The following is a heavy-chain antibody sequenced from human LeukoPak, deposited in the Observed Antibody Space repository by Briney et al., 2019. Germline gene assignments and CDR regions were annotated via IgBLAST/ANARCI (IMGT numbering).Heavy chain of an antibody. CDR2: IDNDGSTT. CDR1: GFTFSSYW. J-gene: IGHJ3*02. Sequence: GGSLRLSCAASGFTFSSYWIHWVRQAPGKGLVWVSGIDNDGSTTRYADSVKGRLTLSRDNAKNTVYLQMNSLTAEDTTVYYCARDRDGFDIWGQGTMVTVSS. CDR3: ARDRDGFDI. V-gene: IGHV3-74*01.